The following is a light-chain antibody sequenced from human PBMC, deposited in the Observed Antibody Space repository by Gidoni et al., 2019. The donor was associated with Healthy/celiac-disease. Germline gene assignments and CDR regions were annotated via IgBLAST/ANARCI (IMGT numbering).Light chain of an antibody. V-gene: IGKV4-1*01. CDR2: WAS. CDR1: QSVLCSSNHKNY. Sequence: DIVMTQPPDSLDVSLGERATINCKSSQSVLCSSNHKNYLAWYQQKPGQPPKLLIYWASTRESGVPDRFSGSGSGTDFTLTISSLQAEDVAVYYCQQYYSTPFTFGPGTKVDIK. J-gene: IGKJ3*01. CDR3: QQYYSTPFT.